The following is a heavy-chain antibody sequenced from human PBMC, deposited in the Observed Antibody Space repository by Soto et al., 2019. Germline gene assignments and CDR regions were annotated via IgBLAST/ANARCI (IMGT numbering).Heavy chain of an antibody. CDR3: ARQIYDSDSGPNVQYYFDS. J-gene: IGHJ4*02. Sequence: PGESLKISCKGFGYSFAGYWLTWAREKPGKGLEWMGRIDPSDSQTYYSPSFRGHVTISVTKSITTVFLQWSSLRGSDTAIYYCARQIYDSDSGPNVQYYFDSWGQGTPVTVSS. D-gene: IGHD2-8*01. CDR2: IDPSDSQT. CDR1: GYSFAGYW. V-gene: IGHV5-10-1*01.